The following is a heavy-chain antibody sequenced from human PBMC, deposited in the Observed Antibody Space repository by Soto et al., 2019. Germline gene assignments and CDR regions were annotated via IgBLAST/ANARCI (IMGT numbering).Heavy chain of an antibody. V-gene: IGHV4-59*01. D-gene: IGHD6-13*01. Sequence: SETLSLTCTVSGGSMRNYFWTWIRQPPGKGLEWIGYIHYSGTTSFFPSYNPSLRSRVTISEDTSKNQFSLKLSSVTTADTAVYFCAAGEASSRNLAPYYLDFWGQGTLVTVSS. J-gene: IGHJ4*02. CDR2: IHYSGTT. CDR3: AAGEASSRNLAPYYLDF. CDR1: GGSMRNYF.